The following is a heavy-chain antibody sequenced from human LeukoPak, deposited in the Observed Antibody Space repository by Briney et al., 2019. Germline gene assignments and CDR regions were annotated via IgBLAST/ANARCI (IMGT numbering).Heavy chain of an antibody. D-gene: IGHD2-2*01. J-gene: IGHJ4*02. Sequence: GGSLRLSCAASGFTVSSNYMSWVRQAPGKGLEWVSVIYSGGSTYYADSVKGRFTISRDNSKNTLYLQMNSLRAEDTAVYYCARGYCSSTSCPRGAYWGQGTLATVSS. V-gene: IGHV3-66*02. CDR2: IYSGGST. CDR1: GFTVSSNY. CDR3: ARGYCSSTSCPRGAY.